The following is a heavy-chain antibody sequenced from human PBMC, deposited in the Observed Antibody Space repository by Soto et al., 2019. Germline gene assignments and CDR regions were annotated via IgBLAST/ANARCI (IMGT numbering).Heavy chain of an antibody. CDR1: GGSVSSGSYY. Sequence: PSETLSRTCTVSGGSVSSGSYYWSWIRQPPGKGLEWIGYIYYSGSTNYNPSLKSRVTISVDTSKNQFSLKLSSVTAADTAVYYCARERINWAFDYWGQGTLVTVSS. D-gene: IGHD1-1*01. J-gene: IGHJ4*02. V-gene: IGHV4-61*01. CDR2: IYYSGST. CDR3: ARERINWAFDY.